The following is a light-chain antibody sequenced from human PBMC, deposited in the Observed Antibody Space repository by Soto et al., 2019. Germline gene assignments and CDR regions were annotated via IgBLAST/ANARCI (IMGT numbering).Light chain of an antibody. CDR1: SSDIGGYNY. CDR3: SSYTKSITLYV. CDR2: DVT. V-gene: IGLV2-14*01. Sequence: QSALTQPASVSASPGQSITISCTGTSSDIGGYNYVSWYQQHPGKAPKLIIFDVTNRPSGVSNRFSASKSANTASLTISGLQAEDEPDYYCSSYTKSITLYVFGSGTKLTVL. J-gene: IGLJ1*01.